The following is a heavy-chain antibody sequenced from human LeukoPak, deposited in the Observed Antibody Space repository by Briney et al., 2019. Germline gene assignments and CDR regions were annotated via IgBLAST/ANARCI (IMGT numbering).Heavy chain of an antibody. CDR2: IYYSGNT. J-gene: IGHJ3*01. CDR1: GGSISSYY. CDR3: ARTKPLDPFDF. Sequence: SEALSLTCTVSGGSISSYYWSWIRQTPGKELEWIGYIYYSGNTYYNPSLKSRVTISVDTSKNQFSLRVNSVTAADTAVYYCARTKPLDPFDFWGQGTLVTVSS. V-gene: IGHV4-59*01.